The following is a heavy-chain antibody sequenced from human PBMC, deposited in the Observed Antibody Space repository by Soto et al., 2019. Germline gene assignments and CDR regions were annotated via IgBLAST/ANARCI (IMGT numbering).Heavy chain of an antibody. V-gene: IGHV3-48*01. J-gene: IGHJ6*02. D-gene: IGHD2-15*01. CDR2: ISSSSSTI. CDR1: GFTFSSYS. Sequence: GESLRLSCAASGFTFSSYSMNWVRQAQGKGLEWVSYISSSSSTIYYADSVKGRFTISRDNAKNSLYLQMNSLRAEDTAVYYCARGYAVHCSGGSCYYYYGMDVWGQGTTVTVSS. CDR3: ARGYAVHCSGGSCYYYYGMDV.